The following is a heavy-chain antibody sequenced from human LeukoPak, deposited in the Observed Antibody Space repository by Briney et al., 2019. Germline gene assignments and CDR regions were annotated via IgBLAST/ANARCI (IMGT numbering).Heavy chain of an antibody. CDR3: AKDRGYYGSGSYYSEYYFDY. V-gene: IGHV3-23*01. Sequence: GGSLGLSCAASGFIFSSYAMSWVRQAPGKGLEWVSVISGSGASTYYADSVKGRFTISRDNSKNTLYLQMNSLRAEDTAVYYCAKDRGYYGSGSYYSEYYFDYWGQGTLVTVSS. D-gene: IGHD3-10*01. J-gene: IGHJ4*02. CDR1: GFIFSSYA. CDR2: ISGSGAST.